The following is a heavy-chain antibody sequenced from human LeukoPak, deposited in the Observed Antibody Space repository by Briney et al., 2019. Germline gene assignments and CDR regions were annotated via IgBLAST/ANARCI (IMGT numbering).Heavy chain of an antibody. Sequence: GGSLRLSCAGPGFTFNTYGMSWVRQGPGKGLEWVSAISGSGGSTYNADSVKGRFSISRDNSKNTLYLQVNGLRTEDTAVYYCAKDRLLNCRGDCYIFDYWGQGTVVTVSS. V-gene: IGHV3-23*01. CDR2: ISGSGGST. D-gene: IGHD2-21*02. CDR3: AKDRLLNCRGDCYIFDY. CDR1: GFTFNTYG. J-gene: IGHJ4*02.